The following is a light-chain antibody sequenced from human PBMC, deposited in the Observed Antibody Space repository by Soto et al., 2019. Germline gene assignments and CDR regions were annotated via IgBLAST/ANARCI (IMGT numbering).Light chain of an antibody. V-gene: IGKV1-39*01. CDR2: SAS. CDR3: QQSYNAPYT. J-gene: IGKJ2*01. CDR1: QNIGTS. Sequence: DIQMTQSPSSLSMSVGDRVTITCRASQNIGTSLNWYQMKLGRAPKLLIYSASTLQSGAPSRFSGGASGTDFTLTINSLQPEDFATYSCQQSYNAPYTFGQGTMLEIK.